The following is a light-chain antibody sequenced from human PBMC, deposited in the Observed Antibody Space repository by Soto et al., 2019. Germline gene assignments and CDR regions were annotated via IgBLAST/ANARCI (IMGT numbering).Light chain of an antibody. Sequence: EVVLTQSPGTLSLSPGERAALSCRASQSISYSGLAWYQQRPGQAPSLLIYDVSSRATGIPDRFSGNGSRTDFTLTISSLDPEDFAVYYCHHYGVSPGSFGPGTKVDIK. CDR2: DVS. CDR3: HHYGVSPGS. J-gene: IGKJ3*01. V-gene: IGKV3-20*01. CDR1: QSISYSG.